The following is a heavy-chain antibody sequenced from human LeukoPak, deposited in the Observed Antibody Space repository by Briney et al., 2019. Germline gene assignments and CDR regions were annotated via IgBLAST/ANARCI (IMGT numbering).Heavy chain of an antibody. V-gene: IGHV1-2*02. Sequence: ASVKVSCKASGYTFTGYYMHWVRQAPGQGLEWMGWINPNSGGTNYAQKFQGRVTVTRDTSISTAYMELSRLRSDDTAVYYCARDSAEVYAIFDYWGQGTLVTVSS. CDR2: INPNSGGT. CDR1: GYTFTGYY. CDR3: ARDSAEVYAIFDY. D-gene: IGHD2-8*01. J-gene: IGHJ4*02.